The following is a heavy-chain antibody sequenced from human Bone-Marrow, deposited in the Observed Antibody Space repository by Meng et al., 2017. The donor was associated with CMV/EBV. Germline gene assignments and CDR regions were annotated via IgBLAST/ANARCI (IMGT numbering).Heavy chain of an antibody. CDR2: ISSSSSYI. CDR1: FGCYS. Sequence: FGCYSMNWVRQAPGKGLEWVSSISSSSSYIYYADSVKGRLTISRDNAKNSLYLQMNSLRAEDTAVYYCARDAEDFWSGYYWGNWFDPWGQGTLVTVS. J-gene: IGHJ5*02. D-gene: IGHD3-3*01. V-gene: IGHV3-21*01. CDR3: ARDAEDFWSGYYWGNWFDP.